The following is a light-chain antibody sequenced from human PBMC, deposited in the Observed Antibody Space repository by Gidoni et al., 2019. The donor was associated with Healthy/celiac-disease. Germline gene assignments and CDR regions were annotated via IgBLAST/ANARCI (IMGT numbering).Light chain of an antibody. CDR1: QNVGSN. J-gene: IGKJ1*01. CDR2: GTS. V-gene: IGKV3-15*01. CDR3: QQYNDWPRT. Sequence: EIVMTQSLATLSVSPGERATLACRAGQNVGSNLAWYQHKPGQAPRLLIYGTSTRATGFPARFSGSRSGTEFTLTISSLQSEDFAVYYCQQYNDWPRTFGQGTKVEIK.